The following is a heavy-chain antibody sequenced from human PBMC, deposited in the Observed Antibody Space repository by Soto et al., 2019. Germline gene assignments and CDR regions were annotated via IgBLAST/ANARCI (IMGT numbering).Heavy chain of an antibody. J-gene: IGHJ4*01. CDR1: GGTFRRAA. V-gene: IGHV1-69*01. CDR2: ILPMFSTG. CDR3: ARDYTT. Sequence: QVQMVQSGAEVKKPGSSVKVSCTAAGGTFRRAAFSWVRQAHGQGLEWMGGILPMFSTGNYAQRFQDRVTITAEESRSTVYMERGSLRTEDTAMYYCARDYTTWGHGTLFTVSS. D-gene: IGHD1-1*01.